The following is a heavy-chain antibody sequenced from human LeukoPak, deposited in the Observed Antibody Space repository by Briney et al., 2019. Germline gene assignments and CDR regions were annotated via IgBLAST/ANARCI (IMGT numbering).Heavy chain of an antibody. CDR2: ICGSDGSR. J-gene: IGHJ4*02. Sequence: PGGSLRLSCAASGFTVSSNHMSWVRQAPGKGLEWVSAICGSDGSRYYADSVKGRFTISRDNSKNTLYLQMNSLRGEDTAVYYCAKGGSPSCYSSSGYWGQGTLVTVSS. V-gene: IGHV3-23*01. CDR1: GFTVSSNH. D-gene: IGHD2-2*01. CDR3: AKGGSPSCYSSSGY.